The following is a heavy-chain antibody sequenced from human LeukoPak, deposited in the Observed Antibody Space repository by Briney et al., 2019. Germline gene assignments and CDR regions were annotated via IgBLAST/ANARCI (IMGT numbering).Heavy chain of an antibody. D-gene: IGHD2-2*01. V-gene: IGHV1-18*04. J-gene: IGHJ4*02. CDR2: ISAYNGNT. Sequence: ASVKVPCKASGYTFTSYGTSWVRQAPGQGLEWMGLISAYNGNTNYAQKLQGRVTMTTDTSTSTSYMELRSLRSDDTAVYYCARDGCSSTSCYDSWGQGTLVTVSS. CDR1: GYTFTSYG. CDR3: ARDGCSSTSCYDS.